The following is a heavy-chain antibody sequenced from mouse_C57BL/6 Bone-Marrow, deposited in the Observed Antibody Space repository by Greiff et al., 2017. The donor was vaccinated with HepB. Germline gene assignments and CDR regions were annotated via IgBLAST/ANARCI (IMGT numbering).Heavy chain of an antibody. J-gene: IGHJ3*01. CDR3: ATDYYGSSSFAY. CDR2: INPNNGGT. Sequence: VQLQQSGPELVKPGASVKISCKASGYTFTDYYMNWVKQSHGKSLEWIGDINPNNGGTSYNQKFKGKATLTVDKSSSTAYMELRSLTSEDSAVYYCATDYYGSSSFAYWGQGTLVTVSA. CDR1: GYTFTDYY. D-gene: IGHD1-1*01. V-gene: IGHV1-26*01.